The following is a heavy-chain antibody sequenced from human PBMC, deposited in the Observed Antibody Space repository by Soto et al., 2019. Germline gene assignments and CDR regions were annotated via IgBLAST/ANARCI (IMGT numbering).Heavy chain of an antibody. Sequence: QITLKESGPSLVKPTQTLTLTRTFSGFSLSTSGVGVGWIRQPPGKALEWLALIYWYDDKRYSPSLKSRLTISKDTSKNQMVLTMTNMDPVDTATYYCAHSIDTSMARDYWGQGARVTVSS. CDR2: IYWYDDK. CDR1: GFSLSTSGVG. D-gene: IGHD5-18*01. V-gene: IGHV2-5*01. J-gene: IGHJ4*02. CDR3: AHSIDTSMARDY.